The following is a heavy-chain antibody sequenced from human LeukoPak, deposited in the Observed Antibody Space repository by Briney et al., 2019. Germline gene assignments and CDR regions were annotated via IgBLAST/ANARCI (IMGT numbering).Heavy chain of an antibody. D-gene: IGHD6-6*01. J-gene: IGHJ4*02. CDR2: INHSGST. V-gene: IGHV4-34*01. Sequence: SETLSLTCAVYGGSFSGYYWSWIRQPPGKGLEWIGEINHSGSTNYNPSLKSRVTISVDTSKNQFSLKLSSVTAADTAVYYCARDRGSSSSLCWGQGTLVTVSS. CDR1: GGSFSGYY. CDR3: ARDRGSSSSLC.